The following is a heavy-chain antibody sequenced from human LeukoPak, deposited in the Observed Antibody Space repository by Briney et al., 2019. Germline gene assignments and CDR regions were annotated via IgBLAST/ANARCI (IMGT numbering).Heavy chain of an antibody. Sequence: GGSLRLSCAASGFTFNTYAMSWVRQAPGKGLDWVSAISASGRSTYYADSVEGRFTISRDNSKNTLFLQMNSLRAADKAVYYCSQAITSGWYFYDYWGQGTLVTVSS. CDR1: GFTFNTYA. J-gene: IGHJ4*02. V-gene: IGHV3-23*01. D-gene: IGHD6-19*01. CDR3: SQAITSGWYFYDY. CDR2: ISASGRST.